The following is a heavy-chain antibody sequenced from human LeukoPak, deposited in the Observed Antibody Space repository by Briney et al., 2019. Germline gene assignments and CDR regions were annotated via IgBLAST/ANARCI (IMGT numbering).Heavy chain of an antibody. CDR3: AKSKLTTAIDY. D-gene: IGHD4-17*01. J-gene: IGHJ4*02. Sequence: SGGSLRLSCAASGFTFSSYGMHWVRQAPGKGLEWVAVISYDGSNKYYADSVKGRFTISRGNSKNTLYLQMNSLRAEDTAVYYCAKSKLTTAIDYWGQGTLVTVSS. V-gene: IGHV3-30*18. CDR2: ISYDGSNK. CDR1: GFTFSSYG.